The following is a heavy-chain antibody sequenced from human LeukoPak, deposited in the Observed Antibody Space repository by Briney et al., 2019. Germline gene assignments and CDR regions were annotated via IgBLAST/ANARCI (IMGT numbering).Heavy chain of an antibody. D-gene: IGHD2-2*01. Sequence: PSETLSLTCTVSGGSISSYYWSWIRQPAGKGLEWIGRIYTSGSTNYNPSLKSRVTMSVDTSKNQFSLKLSSVTAADTAVYYCARHAKSAAVVPAALAYYYYMDVWGKGTTVTVSS. CDR3: ARHAKSAAVVPAALAYYYYMDV. J-gene: IGHJ6*03. CDR1: GGSISSYY. CDR2: IYTSGST. V-gene: IGHV4-4*07.